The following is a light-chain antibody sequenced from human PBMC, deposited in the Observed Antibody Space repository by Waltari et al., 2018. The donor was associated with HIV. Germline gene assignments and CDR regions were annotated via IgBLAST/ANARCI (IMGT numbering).Light chain of an antibody. CDR1: SSDVGGYNY. J-gene: IGLJ2*01. V-gene: IGLV2-8*01. Sequence: QSALTQPPSASGSPGQSVTISCTGTSSDVGGYNYVSWYQQHPGKAPKLMISEVTKRPSGVPDRCSGSKSGNTASLTVSGLQAEDEADYYCSSYAGSNNGVFGGGTKLTVL. CDR3: SSYAGSNNGV. CDR2: EVT.